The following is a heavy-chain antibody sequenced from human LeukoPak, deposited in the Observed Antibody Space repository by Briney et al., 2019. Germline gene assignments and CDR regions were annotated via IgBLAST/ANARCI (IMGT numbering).Heavy chain of an antibody. D-gene: IGHD1-26*01. CDR2: INPNSGGT. CDR3: ARGPVGATTFHDY. Sequence: ASVKVSCKASGYTFTGYYIHWVRQAPGQGLEWMGRINPNSGGTNYAQKFQGRVTMTRDTSISTAYMELSRLRSDDTAVYYCARGPVGATTFHDYWGQGTLVTVSS. V-gene: IGHV1-2*06. CDR1: GYTFTGYY. J-gene: IGHJ4*02.